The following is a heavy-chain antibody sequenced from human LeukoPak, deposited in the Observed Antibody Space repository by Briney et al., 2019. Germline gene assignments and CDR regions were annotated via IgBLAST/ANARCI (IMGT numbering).Heavy chain of an antibody. CDR3: ARARRDGYNAGGFDY. CDR2: INGGNGNT. J-gene: IGHJ4*02. V-gene: IGHV1-3*01. D-gene: IGHD5-24*01. Sequence: ASVKVSFKGSGYTFTSYALHWVRPPHAQRLEGVGGINGGNGNTKYSQKFQGRVTITRDKSASTAYMELSSLRSEDTAVYYCARARRDGYNAGGFDYWGQGTLVTASS. CDR1: GYTFTSYA.